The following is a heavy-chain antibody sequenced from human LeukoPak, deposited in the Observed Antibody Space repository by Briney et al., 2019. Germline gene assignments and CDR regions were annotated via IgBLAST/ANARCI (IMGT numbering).Heavy chain of an antibody. CDR1: GGTFSSYT. CDR2: IIPILGIA. D-gene: IGHD6-13*01. CDR3: ARDRSYSSSWDY. J-gene: IGHJ4*02. V-gene: IGHV1-69*02. Sequence: GASVKVSCKASGGTFSSYTISWVRQAPGQGLEWMGRIIPILGIANYAQKFQGRVTITADKSTSTAYMELSSLRSEDTAVYYCARDRSYSSSWDYWGQGTLVTVSS.